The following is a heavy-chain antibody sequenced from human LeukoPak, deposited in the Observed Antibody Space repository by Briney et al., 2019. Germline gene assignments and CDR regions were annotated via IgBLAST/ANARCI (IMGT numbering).Heavy chain of an antibody. CDR2: ISYDGSNK. J-gene: IGHJ4*02. V-gene: IGHV3-30*04. D-gene: IGHD3-22*01. CDR3: ARTYYYDTSGFYYLDY. Sequence: GRSLRLSCAASGFTFNNYAMHWVRQAPGKELEWVALISYDGSNKYYADSVKGRFTISRDNSKNTLYLQMTSLRAEDTAVYYCARTYYYDTSGFYYLDYWGQGTLVTVSS. CDR1: GFTFNNYA.